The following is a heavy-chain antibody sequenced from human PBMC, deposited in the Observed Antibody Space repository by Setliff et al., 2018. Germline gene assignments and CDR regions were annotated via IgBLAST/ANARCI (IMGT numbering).Heavy chain of an antibody. J-gene: IGHJ5*02. V-gene: IGHV4-61*09. CDR2: FHTGGST. CDR1: GDSISSGSYY. Sequence: PSETLSLTCTVSGDSISSGSYYWTWIRQPAGKGLEWIGHFHTGGSTNYNRSLRSRVSISVDTSKNQFSLKLSSVTAADTAVYYCARHHRGVIISWFDPWGQGTLVTVSS. D-gene: IGHD3-10*01. CDR3: ARHHRGVIISWFDP.